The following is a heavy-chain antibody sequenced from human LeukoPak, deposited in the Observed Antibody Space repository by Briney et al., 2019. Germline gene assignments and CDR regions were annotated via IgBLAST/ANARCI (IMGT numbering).Heavy chain of an antibody. CDR3: ARDKLHTGREGDFNY. J-gene: IGHJ4*02. D-gene: IGHD1-26*01. V-gene: IGHV3-53*01. Sequence: GGSLRLSCAASGFTVSNNYMTWVRQAPGKGLEWVSVIYSGGDTNYADSVKGRFTISRDNSKNTLYLQMNSLRAEDTAVYYCARDKLHTGREGDFNYWGQGTLVTVSS. CDR2: IYSGGDT. CDR1: GFTVSNNY.